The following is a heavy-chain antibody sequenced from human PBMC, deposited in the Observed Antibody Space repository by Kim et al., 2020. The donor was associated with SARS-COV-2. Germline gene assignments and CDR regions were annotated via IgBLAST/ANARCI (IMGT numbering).Heavy chain of an antibody. Sequence: SVKVSCKASGGTFSSYAISWVRQAPGQGLEWMGGIIPIFGTANYAQKFQGRVTITADESTSTAYMELSSLRSEDTAVYYCARDFGRVYCSGGSCYSPSGYFDYWGQGTLVTVSS. D-gene: IGHD2-15*01. CDR3: ARDFGRVYCSGGSCYSPSGYFDY. V-gene: IGHV1-69*13. CDR2: IIPIFGTA. CDR1: GGTFSSYA. J-gene: IGHJ4*02.